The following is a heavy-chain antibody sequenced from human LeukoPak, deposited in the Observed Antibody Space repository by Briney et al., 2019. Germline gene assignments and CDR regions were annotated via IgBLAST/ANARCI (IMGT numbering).Heavy chain of an antibody. D-gene: IGHD3-16*01. Sequence: GGSLRLSCAASGFTFDDYGMSWVRQAPGKGLEWVSFISSSRSYIYYADSLKGRFTISRDNAKNSLYLQMNSLRAEDTAVYYCARGGYLITFGGVDYWGQGTLVTVSS. V-gene: IGHV3-21*01. J-gene: IGHJ4*02. CDR1: GFTFDDYG. CDR3: ARGGYLITFGGVDY. CDR2: ISSSRSYI.